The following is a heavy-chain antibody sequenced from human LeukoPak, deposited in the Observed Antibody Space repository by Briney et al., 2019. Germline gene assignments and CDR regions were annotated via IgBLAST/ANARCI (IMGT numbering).Heavy chain of an antibody. CDR2: IYYSGST. V-gene: IGHV4-39*01. Sequence: SETLSLTCTVSGGSPSSSSYYWGWIRQPPGEGLEWIGSIYYSGSTYYNPSLKSRVTISVDTSKNQFSLNLSSVTAADTAVYYCAEIGYYYYYMDVWGKGTTVTVSS. CDR1: GGSPSSSSYY. J-gene: IGHJ6*03. CDR3: AEIGYYYYYMDV.